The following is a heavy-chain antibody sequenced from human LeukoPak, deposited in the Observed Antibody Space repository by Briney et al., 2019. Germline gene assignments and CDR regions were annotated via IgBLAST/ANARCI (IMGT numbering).Heavy chain of an antibody. CDR2: IYSGGRT. CDR3: ARGLGRELDGAFDI. D-gene: IGHD3-10*01. CDR1: GFIVSSNY. J-gene: IGHJ3*02. V-gene: IGHV3-53*01. Sequence: GGSLRLSCATSGFIVSSNYISWVRQAPGKGLEWVSVIYSGGRTYYADSVKGRFTISRDNSRNTLYLQMNSLRAEDTAVYYCARGLGRELDGAFDIWGQGTMVTVSS.